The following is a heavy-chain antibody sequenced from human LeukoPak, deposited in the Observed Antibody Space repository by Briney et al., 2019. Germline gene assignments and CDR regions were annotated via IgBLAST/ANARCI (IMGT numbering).Heavy chain of an antibody. D-gene: IGHD6-19*01. CDR3: ASVPTQWLAIDY. V-gene: IGHV4-39*01. CDR2: IYYSGST. CDR1: GGSISSSSYY. Sequence: SETLSLTCTVSGGSISSSSYYWGWICQPPGKGLEWIGSIYYSGSTYYNPSLKSRVTISVDTSKNQFSLKLSSVTAADTAVYYCASVPTQWLAIDYWGQGTLVTVSS. J-gene: IGHJ4*02.